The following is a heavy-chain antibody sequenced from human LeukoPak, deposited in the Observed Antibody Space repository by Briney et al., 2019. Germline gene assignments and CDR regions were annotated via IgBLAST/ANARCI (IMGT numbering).Heavy chain of an antibody. CDR1: GGSFSGYY. CDR3: ARQKWEQQGRDYYFNGLDV. V-gene: IGHV4-34*01. CDR2: IYLYGTT. Sequence: SETLSLTCAVYGGSFSGYYWSWIRQPPGKGLEWIGEIYLYGTTNYNPSFTSRVTMSVDRSRNQFSLKLTSVTAADTAVYYCARQKWEQQGRDYYFNGLDVWGPGTTVIVSS. D-gene: IGHD1/OR15-1a*01. J-gene: IGHJ6*02.